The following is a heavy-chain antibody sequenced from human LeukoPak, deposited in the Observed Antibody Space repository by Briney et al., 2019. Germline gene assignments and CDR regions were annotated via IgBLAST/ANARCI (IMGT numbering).Heavy chain of an antibody. J-gene: IGHJ4*02. V-gene: IGHV4-59*01. Sequence: SETLSLTCTVSGGSISHYFWSWIRQSPGKGLEWIGFIHYSGSATYDPSLESRVTMSVDTSKNQFSLRLSSVTAADTAPYYCARMRGDYYFDYWGQGTPVIVSS. CDR1: GGSISHYF. CDR2: IHYSGSA. CDR3: ARMRGDYYFDY. D-gene: IGHD3-16*01.